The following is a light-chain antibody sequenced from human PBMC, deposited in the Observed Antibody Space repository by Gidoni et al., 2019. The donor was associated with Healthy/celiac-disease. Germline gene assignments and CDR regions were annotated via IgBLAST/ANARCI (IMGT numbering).Light chain of an antibody. J-gene: IGKJ2*01. CDR3: QQYNSYSYT. CDR2: KAS. Sequence: DIQMTQSPSTLSASVGDRVTITCRASQSISSWFAWYQQKPGKAPKLLIYKASSFESGVPSRFSGSGSGTEFTLTISSLQPDDFATYYCQQYNSYSYTFGQGTKLEIK. V-gene: IGKV1-5*03. CDR1: QSISSW.